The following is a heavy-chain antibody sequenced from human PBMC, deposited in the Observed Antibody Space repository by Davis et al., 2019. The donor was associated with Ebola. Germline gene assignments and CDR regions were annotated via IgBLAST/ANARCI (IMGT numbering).Heavy chain of an antibody. CDR3: AKREPSTPPY. CDR1: GFTFSSYI. CDR2: ISHTGTT. D-gene: IGHD1-26*01. V-gene: IGHV3-23*01. Sequence: GESLKISCATSGFTFSSYIMSWVRQSPGKGLEWVSTISHTGTTYYSDSVKGRFTVSRDNSKNTLYLQMNGLRAEDTAVYYCAKREPSTPPYWGQGTLVTVSS. J-gene: IGHJ4*02.